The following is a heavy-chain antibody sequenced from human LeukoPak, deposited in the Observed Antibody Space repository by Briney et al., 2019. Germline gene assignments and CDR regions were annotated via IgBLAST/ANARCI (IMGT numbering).Heavy chain of an antibody. CDR2: IYYSGST. Sequence: SETLSLTRTVSGGSISSSSYYWGWIRQPPGKGLEWIGSIYYSGSTYYNPSLKSRVTISVDTSKNQFSLKLSSVTAADTAVYYCARHGGSYDSSGYYYVVPRDYYYYGMDVWGQGTTVTVSS. CDR3: ARHGGSYDSSGYYYVVPRDYYYYGMDV. V-gene: IGHV4-39*01. CDR1: GGSISSSSYY. J-gene: IGHJ6*02. D-gene: IGHD3-22*01.